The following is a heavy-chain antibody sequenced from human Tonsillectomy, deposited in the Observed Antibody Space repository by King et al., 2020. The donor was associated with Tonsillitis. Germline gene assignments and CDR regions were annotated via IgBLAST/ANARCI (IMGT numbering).Heavy chain of an antibody. D-gene: IGHD7-27*01. J-gene: IGHJ4*02. CDR2: ISSSSVYI. Sequence: EVQLVESGGGLVKPGGSLTLSCATSGFTFSGYTMNWVRQAPGKGLEWVSSISSSSVYIYYADSVKGRFTISRDNPKNSLYLQMNSLRDEDTAVYYCARKLKTGDLNGAYDYWGQGTLVTVSS. V-gene: IGHV3-21*01. CDR1: GFTFSGYT. CDR3: ARKLKTGDLNGAYDY.